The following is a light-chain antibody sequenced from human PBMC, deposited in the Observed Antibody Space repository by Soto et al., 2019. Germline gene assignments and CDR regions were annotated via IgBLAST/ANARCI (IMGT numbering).Light chain of an antibody. Sequence: EIVLTQSPGTLSLSPGERATLSCRASQSVSSSYLAWYQQKPGQAPRLLIYGASSRATGIPDRLSGSGSGTDFTLTISRLEPEDFAVYYCQQYGSSLRTVGKGTKVEIK. CDR3: QQYGSSLRT. J-gene: IGKJ1*01. V-gene: IGKV3-20*01. CDR1: QSVSSSY. CDR2: GAS.